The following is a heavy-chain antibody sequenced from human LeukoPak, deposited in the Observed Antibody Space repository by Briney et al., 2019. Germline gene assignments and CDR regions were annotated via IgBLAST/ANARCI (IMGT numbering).Heavy chain of an antibody. Sequence: SETLSLTCAVYGGSFSGYYWSWIRQPPGKGLKWIGEINHSGSTNYNPSLKSRVTISVDASKNQFSLKLSSVTAADTAVYYCARDPVVPARAFDPWGQGTLVTVSS. D-gene: IGHD2-2*01. CDR3: ARDPVVPARAFDP. V-gene: IGHV4-34*01. J-gene: IGHJ5*02. CDR2: INHSGST. CDR1: GGSFSGYY.